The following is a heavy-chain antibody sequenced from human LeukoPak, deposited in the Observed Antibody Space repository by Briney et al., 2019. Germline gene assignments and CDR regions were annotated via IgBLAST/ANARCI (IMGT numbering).Heavy chain of an antibody. D-gene: IGHD3-3*01. CDR2: ISSSSNTI. J-gene: IGHJ4*02. CDR1: GFTFSSYS. V-gene: IGHV3-48*01. Sequence: GGSLRLSCVASGFTFSSYSMNWVRQSPGKGLEWVSYISSSSNTIYYADSVKGRFTISRDNANNSLYLQMNSLRAEDTAVYYCARDGFDFWSGYPTTVDYWGQGTLVTVPS. CDR3: ARDGFDFWSGYPTTVDY.